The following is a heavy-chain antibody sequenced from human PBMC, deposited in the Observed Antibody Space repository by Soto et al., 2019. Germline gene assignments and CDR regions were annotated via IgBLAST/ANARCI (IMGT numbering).Heavy chain of an antibody. D-gene: IGHD3-22*01. J-gene: IGHJ4*02. V-gene: IGHV1-2*02. CDR3: ARGYYDSSGYYVYFY. CDR2: INPNSGGT. CDR1: GYTFTGYY. Sequence: GASVKVSCKASGYTFTGYYMHWVRQAPGQGLEWMGWINPNSGGTNYAQKFQGRVTMTRDTSISTAYMEVSRLRSDDTAVYYCARGYYDSSGYYVYFYWGQGTLVTVSS.